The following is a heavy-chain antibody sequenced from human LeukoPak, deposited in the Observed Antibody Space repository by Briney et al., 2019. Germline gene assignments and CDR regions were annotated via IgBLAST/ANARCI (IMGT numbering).Heavy chain of an antibody. CDR3: ARNRVDIVAGKFYFDY. CDR2: INHSGST. D-gene: IGHD5-12*01. Sequence: SETPSLTCAVYGGSFSGYYWSWIRQPPGKGLEWIGEINHSGSTNYNPSLKSRVTISVDTSKNQFSLKLSSVTAADTAVYYCARNRVDIVAGKFYFDYWGQGTLVTVSS. CDR1: GGSFSGYY. J-gene: IGHJ4*02. V-gene: IGHV4-34*01.